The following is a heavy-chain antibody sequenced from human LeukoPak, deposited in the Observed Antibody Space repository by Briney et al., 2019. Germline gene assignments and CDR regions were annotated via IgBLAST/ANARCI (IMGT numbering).Heavy chain of an antibody. CDR1: GFTLTSYA. J-gene: IGHJ4*02. D-gene: IGHD6-6*01. CDR2: ISASGGTT. V-gene: IGHV3-23*01. CDR3: AKVSSSALDY. Sequence: GGSLRLSCAASGFTLTSYAMSWVRQAQGKGLEWVSAISASGGTTLYADSVKGRFTISRDSSKNTLYVQMNSLRAEDTAVYYCAKVSSSALDYWGQGTLVAVSS.